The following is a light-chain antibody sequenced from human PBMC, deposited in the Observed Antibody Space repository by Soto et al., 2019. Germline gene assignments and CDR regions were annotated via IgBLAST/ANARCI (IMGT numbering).Light chain of an antibody. J-gene: IGLJ7*01. CDR3: AAWEDSLSGPV. CDR2: RNN. V-gene: IGLV1-47*01. CDR1: SSNIGSNY. Sequence: QSVLTQPPSASGTPGQRVTISCSGSSSNIGSNYVYWYQQLPGTAPKLLIYRNNQLPSGVPDRFSGSKSGTSASLAISGLRSEDEADYYCAAWEDSLSGPVFGGGTQLTVL.